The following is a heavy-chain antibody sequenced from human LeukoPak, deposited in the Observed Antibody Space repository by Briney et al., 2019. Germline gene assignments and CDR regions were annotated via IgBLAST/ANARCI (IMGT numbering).Heavy chain of an antibody. D-gene: IGHD3-10*01. CDR2: INHSGST. J-gene: IGHJ6*03. Sequence: SETLSLTCAVYGGSFSGYYWSWIRQPPGKGLEWIGEINHSGSTNYNPSLKSRVTISVDTSKNQFSLKLSSVTAADTAVYYCARRGYYYYMDVWGKGTTVTISS. CDR1: GGSFSGYY. V-gene: IGHV4-34*01. CDR3: ARRGYYYYMDV.